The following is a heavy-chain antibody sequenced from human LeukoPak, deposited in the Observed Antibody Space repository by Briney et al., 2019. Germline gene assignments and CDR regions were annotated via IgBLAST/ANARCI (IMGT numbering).Heavy chain of an antibody. CDR3: ARHASVDGNWPRPLDY. V-gene: IGHV4-39*01. J-gene: IGHJ4*02. CDR1: GASISSRNYY. CDR2: VYYSGST. D-gene: IGHD6-19*01. Sequence: SDSQSLTCTLSGASISSRNYYWAWIQGPAGKGLEWFGNVYYSGSTYYKPSLKTRVTLSVATSKNQFSLKLTSVTAADTAVYYCARHASVDGNWPRPLDYWGQGSLVTVSS.